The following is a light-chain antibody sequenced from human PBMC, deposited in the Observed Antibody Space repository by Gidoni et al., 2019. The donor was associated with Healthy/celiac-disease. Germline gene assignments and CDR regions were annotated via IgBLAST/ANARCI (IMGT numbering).Light chain of an antibody. J-gene: IGKJ1*01. CDR1: QSVSSSY. CDR3: QQYGISPGT. CDR2: GAS. Sequence: EIVLTQSPGTLSLSPGERATLSCRASQSVSSSYLAWYQQKPGQAPRLLIYGASSRATGIPDRFSGSGSGTDFTLPISRLEPEDFAVYYCQQYGISPGTFGQGTNVEIK. V-gene: IGKV3-20*01.